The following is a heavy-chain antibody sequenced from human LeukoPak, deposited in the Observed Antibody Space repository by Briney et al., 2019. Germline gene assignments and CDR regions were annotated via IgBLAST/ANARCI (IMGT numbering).Heavy chain of an antibody. Sequence: SETLSLTCAVSGYSLSSGYYWGWIRQPPGKGLEWIGSIYHSGSTYYNPSLKSRVTISVDTSKNQFSLKLSSVTAADTAVYYCARVVTTKQNWFDPWGQGTLVTVSS. CDR3: ARVVTTKQNWFDP. D-gene: IGHD4-17*01. CDR1: GYSLSSGYY. CDR2: IYHSGST. J-gene: IGHJ5*02. V-gene: IGHV4-38-2*01.